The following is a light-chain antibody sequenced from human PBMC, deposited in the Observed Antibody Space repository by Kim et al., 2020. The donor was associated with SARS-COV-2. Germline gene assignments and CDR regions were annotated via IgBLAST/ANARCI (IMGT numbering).Light chain of an antibody. CDR2: AAS. CDR1: QGISSW. V-gene: IGKV1-12*01. CDR3: QQANSFPYT. Sequence: DILMTQSPSSVSASVGDTVTITCRASQGISSWLVWYQHKPGKAPQLLIYAASNLQSGVPSRFSGSGSGTDFTLTINSLQPEDCATYFCQQANSFPYTFGQGTKLEI. J-gene: IGKJ2*01.